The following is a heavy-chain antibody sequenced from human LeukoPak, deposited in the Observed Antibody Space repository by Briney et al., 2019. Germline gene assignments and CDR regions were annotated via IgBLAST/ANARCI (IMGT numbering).Heavy chain of an antibody. J-gene: IGHJ4*02. CDR1: GASISSYY. CDR2: IYYSGST. V-gene: IGHV4-59*01. CDR3: ARSRSSSWFLFDY. Sequence: PSETLSLTCTVSGASISSYYWSWLRQPPGTGLEWIGYIYYSGSTNHNPSLKSRVTISVDTSKNQFSLKLNSVTAADTAVYYCARSRSSSWFLFDYWGQGTLVTVSS. D-gene: IGHD6-13*01.